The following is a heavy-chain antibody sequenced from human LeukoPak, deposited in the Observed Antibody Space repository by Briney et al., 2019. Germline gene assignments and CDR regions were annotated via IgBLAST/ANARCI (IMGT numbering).Heavy chain of an antibody. CDR2: ISSSSSDI. V-gene: IGHV3-21*01. Sequence: GRSLRLSCAASGFTLDEYAMNWVRQAPGKGVEWVSFISSSSSDIYYADSVKGPFTTSRDNAKNSLYLQMNRLRAEDTAVYYRTSNFDYWGQGTLVTVSS. CDR3: TSNFDY. CDR1: GFTLDEYA. J-gene: IGHJ4*02.